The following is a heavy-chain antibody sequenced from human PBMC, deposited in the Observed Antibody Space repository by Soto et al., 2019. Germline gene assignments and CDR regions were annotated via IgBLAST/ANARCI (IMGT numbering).Heavy chain of an antibody. CDR2: ISAYNGNT. J-gene: IGHJ3*02. D-gene: IGHD6-19*01. CDR3: ARDGDSSGWYSKDAFDI. V-gene: IGHV1-18*01. CDR1: GYTFTSYG. Sequence: GASVKVSCKASGYTFTSYGISWVRQAPGQGLEWMGWISAYNGNTNYAQKLQGRVTMTTDTSTGTAYMELRSLRSDDTAVYYCARDGDSSGWYSKDAFDIWGQGTMVTVSS.